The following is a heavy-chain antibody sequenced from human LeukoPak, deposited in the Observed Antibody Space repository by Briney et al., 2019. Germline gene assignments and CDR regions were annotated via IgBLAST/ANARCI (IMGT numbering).Heavy chain of an antibody. J-gene: IGHJ4*02. D-gene: IGHD1-26*01. V-gene: IGHV3-23*01. CDR2: ISGSGGST. CDR3: AREGSYPPYYFDY. Sequence: GGSLRLSCVASGFTFSSYAMSWVRQAPGKGLEWVSAISGSGGSTYYADSVKGRFTISRDNSKNTLYLQMNSLRAEDTAVYYCAREGSYPPYYFDYWGQGTLVTVSS. CDR1: GFTFSSYA.